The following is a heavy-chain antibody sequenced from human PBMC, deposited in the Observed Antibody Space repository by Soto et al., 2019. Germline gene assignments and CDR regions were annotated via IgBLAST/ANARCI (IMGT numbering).Heavy chain of an antibody. CDR3: ARCLYYDFWSGYRLNVILHACDI. V-gene: IGHV4-34*01. J-gene: IGHJ3*02. Sequence: SETLSLTCAVYGGSFSAYYWSWIRQPPGKGLERNREINHKGSTNYNPSLKSRVTIAVNTSKNQFSRKLSSVTAADTAVYYCARCLYYDFWSGYRLNVILHACDIWGKGRMVTV. CDR1: GGSFSAYY. D-gene: IGHD3-3*01. CDR2: INHKGST.